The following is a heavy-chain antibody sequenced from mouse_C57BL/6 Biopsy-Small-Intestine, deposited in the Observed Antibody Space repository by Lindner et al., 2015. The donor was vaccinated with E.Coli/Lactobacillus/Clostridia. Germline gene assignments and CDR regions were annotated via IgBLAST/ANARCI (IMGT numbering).Heavy chain of an antibody. D-gene: IGHD1-1*01. CDR2: IYPGGGYT. CDR3: ARERDVYGSSSSYFDY. CDR1: GYTFTSYW. J-gene: IGHJ2*01. Sequence: VQLQESGAELVRPGTSVKMSCKASGYTFTSYWIGWAKQRPGHGLEWIGDIYPGGGYTNYNEKFKGKATLTADESSSTAYMQFSSLTSEDSAIYYCARERDVYGSSSSYFDYWGQGTTLTVSS. V-gene: IGHV1-63*01.